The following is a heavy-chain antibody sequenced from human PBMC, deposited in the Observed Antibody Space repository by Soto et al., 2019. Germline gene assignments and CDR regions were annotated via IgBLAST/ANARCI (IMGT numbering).Heavy chain of an antibody. Sequence: GGSLRLSCAASGFTFSNYCMSWVRQAPGKGLEWVANIKQDGSERYYVDSVKGRFTISRDNAKNSLYLQMNSLRAEDTAVYYCARQQYYDSWSGYSCDYWGQGTLVTLSS. J-gene: IGHJ4*02. V-gene: IGHV3-7*01. D-gene: IGHD3-3*01. CDR2: IKQDGSER. CDR3: ARQQYYDSWSGYSCDY. CDR1: GFTFSNYC.